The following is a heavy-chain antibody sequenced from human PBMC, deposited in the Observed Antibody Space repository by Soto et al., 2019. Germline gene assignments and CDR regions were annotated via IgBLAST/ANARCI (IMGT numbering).Heavy chain of an antibody. D-gene: IGHD2-2*01. Sequence: QVQLVQSGAEVKKPGASVKVSCKASGYTFTSYGISWVRQAPGQGLEWMGWITAYNGNTNYAQKLQGIVTMTTDTSTSTAYMELRSLRSDDTAVYYCARSAAMPQSDNWFDPWGQGTLVTVSS. CDR2: ITAYNGNT. CDR1: GYTFTSYG. V-gene: IGHV1-18*01. J-gene: IGHJ5*02. CDR3: ARSAAMPQSDNWFDP.